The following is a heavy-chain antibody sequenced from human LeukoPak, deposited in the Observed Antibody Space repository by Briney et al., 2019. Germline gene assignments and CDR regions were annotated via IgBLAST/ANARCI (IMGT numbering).Heavy chain of an antibody. CDR2: ISGSGGST. V-gene: IGHV3-23*01. Sequence: GGSLRLSCAASGFTFSSYAMSWVRQAPGKGLEWVSAISGSGGSTYYADSVKGRFTISRDNSKSTLYLQMNSLRAEDTAVYYCAKDLPYFSSGWYLPSFDYWGQGTLVTVSS. J-gene: IGHJ4*02. CDR1: GFTFSSYA. D-gene: IGHD6-19*01. CDR3: AKDLPYFSSGWYLPSFDY.